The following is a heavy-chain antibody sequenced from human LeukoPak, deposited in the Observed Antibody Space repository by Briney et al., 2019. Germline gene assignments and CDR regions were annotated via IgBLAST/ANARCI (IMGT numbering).Heavy chain of an antibody. CDR1: GGSFSGYY. CDR2: INHSGST. CDR3: ARGAAYSYGYLTDY. Sequence: SSETLSLTCAVYGGSFSGYYWSWIRQPPGKGLEWIGEINHSGSTNYNPSLKSRVTISVDTSKNQFSLKLSSVTAADTAVYYCARGAAYSYGYLTDYWGQGTLVTVSS. J-gene: IGHJ4*02. V-gene: IGHV4-34*01. D-gene: IGHD5-18*01.